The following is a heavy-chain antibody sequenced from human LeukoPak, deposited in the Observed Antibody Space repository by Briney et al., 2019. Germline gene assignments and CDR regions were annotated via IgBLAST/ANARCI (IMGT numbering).Heavy chain of an antibody. V-gene: IGHV4-4*07. CDR1: GGSISSYY. Sequence: PSETLSLTCTVSGGSISSYYWSWIRQPAGKGLEWIGRIYTSGSTDYNASLKSRVSMSVDTAKNQFSLELSSVPAADTAVFYCARENSGSYRVFDLWRQGTVVSVSS. D-gene: IGHD1-26*01. J-gene: IGHJ5*02. CDR3: ARENSGSYRVFDL. CDR2: IYTSGST.